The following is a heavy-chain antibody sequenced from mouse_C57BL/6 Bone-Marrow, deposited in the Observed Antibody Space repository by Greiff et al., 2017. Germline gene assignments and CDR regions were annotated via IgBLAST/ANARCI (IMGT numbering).Heavy chain of an antibody. J-gene: IGHJ1*03. D-gene: IGHD1-1*01. CDR3: TRDPYYYGSSDDWYFDV. V-gene: IGHV5-9-1*02. Sequence: EVKLQESGEGLVKPGGSLKLSCAASGFTFSSYAMSWVRQTPEKRLEWVAYISSGGDYIYYADTVKGRFTISRDNARNTLYLQMSSLKSEDTAMYYCTRDPYYYGSSDDWYFDVWGTGTTVTVSS. CDR1: GFTFSSYA. CDR2: ISSGGDYI.